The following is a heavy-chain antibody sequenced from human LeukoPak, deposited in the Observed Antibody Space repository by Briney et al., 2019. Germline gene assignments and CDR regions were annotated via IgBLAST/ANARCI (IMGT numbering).Heavy chain of an antibody. J-gene: IGHJ4*02. D-gene: IGHD2-2*02. CDR3: ARALVVVVPAAIPEGFDY. CDR1: GFTFSDYY. Sequence: GGSLRLSCAASGFTFSDYYMSWIRQAPGKGLEWVSYISSSGSTIYYADTVKGRFTISRDNTKNSLYLQMNSLRAEDTAVYYCARALVVVVPAAIPEGFDYWGQGTLVTVSS. CDR2: ISSSGSTI. V-gene: IGHV3-11*01.